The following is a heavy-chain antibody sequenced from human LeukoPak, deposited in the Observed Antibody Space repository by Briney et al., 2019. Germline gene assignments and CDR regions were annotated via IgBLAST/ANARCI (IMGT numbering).Heavy chain of an antibody. D-gene: IGHD3-3*01. V-gene: IGHV4-34*01. CDR2: INHSGST. J-gene: IGHJ4*02. CDR3: AREVHYDFWSGYYRDY. Sequence: SETLSLTCAVYGGSFSGYYWSWIRQPPGKGLEWIGEINHSGSTNYNPSLKSRVTISVDTSKNQFSLKLSSVTAADTVVYYCAREVHYDFWSGYYRDYWGQGTLVTVSS. CDR1: GGSFSGYY.